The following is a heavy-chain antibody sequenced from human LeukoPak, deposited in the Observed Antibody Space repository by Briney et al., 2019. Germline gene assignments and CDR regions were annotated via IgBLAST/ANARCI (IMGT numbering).Heavy chain of an antibody. V-gene: IGHV4-34*01. CDR3: SRELGDCTGGNCYGGVFHY. Sequence: SETLSLTCAVYGGSFSSYYWSWIRQPPGKGLEWIGEINHSGSTTYNPSLKGRATISVDTSKNQLSLKLSSVTAADTAVYYCSRELGDCTGGNCYGGVFHYWGQGTLVTVSS. D-gene: IGHD2-15*01. J-gene: IGHJ4*02. CDR1: GGSFSSYY. CDR2: INHSGST.